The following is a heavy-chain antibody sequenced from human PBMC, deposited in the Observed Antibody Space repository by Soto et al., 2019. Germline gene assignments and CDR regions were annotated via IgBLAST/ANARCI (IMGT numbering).Heavy chain of an antibody. CDR3: AKEDPSGRYSLDY. V-gene: IGHV3-30*18. J-gene: IGHJ4*02. CDR1: GFTFSGYG. CDR2: ISCYGTNE. Sequence: GGSLRLSCEASGFTFSGYGMHWVRQAPGKGLAWVAVISCYGTNEYFEDSVKGRFNISRDNSKNTLYLQMNSLRIEDTAVYFCAKEDPSGRYSLDYWGQGSLVTVSS. D-gene: IGHD1-26*01.